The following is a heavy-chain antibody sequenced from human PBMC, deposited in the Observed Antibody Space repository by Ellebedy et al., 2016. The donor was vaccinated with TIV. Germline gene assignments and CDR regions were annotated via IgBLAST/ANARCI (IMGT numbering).Heavy chain of an antibody. CDR2: ISDSGIST. D-gene: IGHD1-26*01. V-gene: IGHV3-23*01. Sequence: GESLKISCSASGFTLSSYAMTWVRQAPGKGLEWVSAISDSGISTYYAAAVKGRFTISRDNSKNTLYLQMNSLRAEDTAVYYCAKGRRWELPLDCWGQGTLVTVSS. CDR1: GFTLSSYA. CDR3: AKGRRWELPLDC. J-gene: IGHJ4*02.